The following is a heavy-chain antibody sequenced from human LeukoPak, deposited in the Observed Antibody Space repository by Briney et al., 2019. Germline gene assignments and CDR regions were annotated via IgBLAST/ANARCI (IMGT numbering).Heavy chain of an antibody. D-gene: IGHD3-10*01. Sequence: GGSLRLSCAASGFTFSSYAMHWVRQAPGKGLEYVSAISSNGGSTYYANSVKGRFTISRDNSRNTLYLQMGSLRAEDMAVYYCARSGGVSGYYSYYYYMDVWGKGTTVTVPS. CDR1: GFTFSSYA. V-gene: IGHV3-64*01. J-gene: IGHJ6*03. CDR3: ARSGGVSGYYSYYYYMDV. CDR2: ISSNGGST.